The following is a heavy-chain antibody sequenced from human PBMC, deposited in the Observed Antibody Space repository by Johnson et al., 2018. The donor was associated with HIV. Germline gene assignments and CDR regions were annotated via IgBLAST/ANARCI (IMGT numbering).Heavy chain of an antibody. Sequence: LLESGGGVVLPGGSLRLSCAASGFTFSSYAMPWVRQPPGKGLEWAAAISYAGRNKYHAASVQARFTISRENAKNSLYLQMNSLRAGDTAVYYCARGLAYCGGDCSPDAFDIWGQETMVTVSS. CDR2: ISYAGRNK. V-gene: IGHV3-30*14. CDR1: GFTFSSYA. D-gene: IGHD2-21*02. J-gene: IGHJ3*02. CDR3: ARGLAYCGGDCSPDAFDI.